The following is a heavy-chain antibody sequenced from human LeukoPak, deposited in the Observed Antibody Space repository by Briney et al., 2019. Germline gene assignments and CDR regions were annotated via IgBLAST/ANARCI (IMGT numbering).Heavy chain of an antibody. D-gene: IGHD5-18*01. Sequence: GGSLRLSCAASGFTFSSYWMSWVRQAPGKGLEWVANIKQDGSEKYYVDSVEGRFTISRDNAKNSLYLQMNSLRAEDTAVYYCARVGDTAMYYYMDVWGKGTTVTVSS. CDR1: GFTFSSYW. J-gene: IGHJ6*03. CDR3: ARVGDTAMYYYMDV. V-gene: IGHV3-7*01. CDR2: IKQDGSEK.